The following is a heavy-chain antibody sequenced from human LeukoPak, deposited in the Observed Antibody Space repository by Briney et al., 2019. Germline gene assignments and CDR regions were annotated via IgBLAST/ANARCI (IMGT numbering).Heavy chain of an antibody. D-gene: IGHD6-6*01. CDR2: INLNSCGT. CDR3: AILSYSSSRDMDY. V-gene: IGHV1-2*02. J-gene: IGHJ4*02. Sequence: ASLKVSCKASGYTFTGYSMDCVRQTAGEGLEWRGWINLNSCGTDFAQNFLGRFTMARDKSMSTAYTALSWVRSVCPALYYFAILSYSSSRDMDYCRQGTLVTVPS. CDR1: GYTFTGYS.